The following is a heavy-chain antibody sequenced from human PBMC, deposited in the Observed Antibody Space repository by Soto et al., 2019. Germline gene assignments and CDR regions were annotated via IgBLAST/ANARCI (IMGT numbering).Heavy chain of an antibody. V-gene: IGHV3-23*01. CDR1: GFTFSSYA. J-gene: IGHJ3*02. Sequence: PGGSLRLSCAASGFTFSSYAMSWVRQAPGKGLEWVSVISGSGGSTYYADSVKGRFTISRDNSKNTLYLQMNSLRAEDTAVYYCARSGWGDDAFDIWGQGTMVTVSS. D-gene: IGHD3-3*01. CDR3: ARSGWGDDAFDI. CDR2: ISGSGGST.